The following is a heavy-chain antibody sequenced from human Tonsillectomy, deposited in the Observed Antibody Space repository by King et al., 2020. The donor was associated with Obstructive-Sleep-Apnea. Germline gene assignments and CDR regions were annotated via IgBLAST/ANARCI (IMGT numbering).Heavy chain of an antibody. CDR1: GYIFISYG. Sequence: VQLVESGGEVKKPGASVTVSCKASGYIFISYGISWVRQAPGQGLEWMGWISAYNGDTNYAQNLQGRVTMTTDTSTSTAYMELRSLRSDDTAVYFCAREAAAANDYYYYGMDVWGQGTTVTVSS. D-gene: IGHD6-13*01. CDR2: ISAYNGDT. V-gene: IGHV1-18*01. J-gene: IGHJ6*02. CDR3: AREAAAANDYYYYGMDV.